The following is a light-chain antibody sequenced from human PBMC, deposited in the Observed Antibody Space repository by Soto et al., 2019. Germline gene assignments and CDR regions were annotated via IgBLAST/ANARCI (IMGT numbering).Light chain of an antibody. V-gene: IGLV2-14*01. CDR1: SSDIGNYNY. Sequence: QSVPTQPASVSGSPGQSITISCTGTSSDIGNYNYVSWYQQHPGKAPKLMIYDVSNRPSGVSKRFSGSKSGYTASLTISGLQAVDEADYYCSSFTSSATYVFGTGTKVTVL. J-gene: IGLJ1*01. CDR2: DVS. CDR3: SSFTSSATYV.